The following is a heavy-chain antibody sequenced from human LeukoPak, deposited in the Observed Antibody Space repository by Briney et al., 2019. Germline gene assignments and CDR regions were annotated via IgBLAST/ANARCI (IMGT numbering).Heavy chain of an antibody. J-gene: IGHJ4*02. CDR1: GFTFSSYS. D-gene: IGHD3-22*01. Sequence: PGGSLRLSCAASGFTFSSYSMNWVRQAPGKGLEWVSSTSSSSSYIYYADSVKGRFTISRDNAKNSLYLQMNSLRAEDTAVYYCARDRYYYDSSGYLVGDYWGQGTLVTVSS. CDR2: TSSSSSYI. CDR3: ARDRYYYDSSGYLVGDY. V-gene: IGHV3-21*01.